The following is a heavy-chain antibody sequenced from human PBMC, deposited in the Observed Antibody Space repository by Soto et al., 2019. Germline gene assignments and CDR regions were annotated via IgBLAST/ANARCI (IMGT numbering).Heavy chain of an antibody. CDR1: GFTFSSYS. Sequence: VQLLESGGALVQPGGSLRLSCAASGFTFSSYSMFWVRQTPRKGLEWVSSVDDGGSTDYADSVKGRFTISRDNAKNTLYLQMNSLRAEDTAVYYCARDFGPGKIPMIGGYWGQLTLVTVSS. J-gene: IGHJ4*02. D-gene: IGHD3-22*01. V-gene: IGHV3-23*01. CDR2: VDDGGST. CDR3: ARDFGPGKIPMIGGY.